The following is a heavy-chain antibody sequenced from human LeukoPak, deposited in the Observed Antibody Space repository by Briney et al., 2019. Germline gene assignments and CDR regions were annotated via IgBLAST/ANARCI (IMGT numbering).Heavy chain of an antibody. CDR2: ISYDGSNK. D-gene: IGHD6-13*01. Sequence: GGSLRLSCAASGFTFSSYAMHWVRQAPGKGLEWVAVISYDGSNKYYADSVKGRFTISRDNSKNTLYLQMNSLRAEDTAVYYCASIAAAADYDYWGRETLVTVSS. V-gene: IGHV3-30*01. CDR3: ASIAAAADYDY. J-gene: IGHJ4*02. CDR1: GFTFSSYA.